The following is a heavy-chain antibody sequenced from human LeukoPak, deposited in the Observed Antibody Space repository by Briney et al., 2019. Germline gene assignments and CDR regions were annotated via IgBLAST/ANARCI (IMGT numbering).Heavy chain of an antibody. V-gene: IGHV3-23*01. CDR2: ISSSGGST. Sequence: GGSLRLSCAASGFTFSSNGMNWVRQAPGKGLEWVSSISSSGGSTYYADSVKGRFTISRDKSKNTLYLQMNSLRAEDTAVYYCRVAGTGDPWGQGTLVTVST. CDR3: RVAGTGDP. D-gene: IGHD6-19*01. J-gene: IGHJ5*02. CDR1: GFTFSSNG.